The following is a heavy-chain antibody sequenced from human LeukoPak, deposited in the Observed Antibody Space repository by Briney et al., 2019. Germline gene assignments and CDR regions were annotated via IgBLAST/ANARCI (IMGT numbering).Heavy chain of an antibody. CDR3: ATYSPTPRRRLDY. V-gene: IGHV3-7*01. CDR1: GFTFSNYW. J-gene: IGHJ4*02. Sequence: GGSLRLSCAASGFTFSNYWMTWVRQVPGKGLEWVARIKQDGSEESYVDSAKGRFTISRDDAQNSVYLQMTSLRAEDTAVYYCATYSPTPRRRLDYWGQGTLVTVPS. CDR2: IKQDGSEE. D-gene: IGHD2-21*01.